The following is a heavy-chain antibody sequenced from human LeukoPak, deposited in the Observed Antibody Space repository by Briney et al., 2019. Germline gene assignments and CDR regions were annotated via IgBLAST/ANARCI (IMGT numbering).Heavy chain of an antibody. V-gene: IGHV3-30*02. CDR3: AKHDSSSYF. Sequence: LRLSPAASGVIFSTYAIGWVCQGPRKGLWWVAFMRTDGRDKYYADPVKGRFTISRDNYKNALYLQMNSLRAEDTAVYYCAKHDSSSYFWGQGALVSVSS. CDR2: MRTDGRDK. CDR1: GVIFSTYA. J-gene: IGHJ4*02. D-gene: IGHD3-22*01.